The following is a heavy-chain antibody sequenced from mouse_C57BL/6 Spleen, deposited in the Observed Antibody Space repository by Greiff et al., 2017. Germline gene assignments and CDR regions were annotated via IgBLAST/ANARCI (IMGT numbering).Heavy chain of an antibody. D-gene: IGHD1-1*01. CDR3: ALITTVVAAFDY. V-gene: IGHV14-2*01. CDR2: IDPGAGGT. Sequence: VHVKQSGAELVKPGASVKLSCTASGYNIKDYYMHWVKQRTEQGLEWIGGIDPGAGGTTYDPKFKGKATITVDTSSNTAYLQLNSLTSEDTAVXYSALITTVVAAFDYWGQGTTLTVSS. CDR1: GYNIKDYY. J-gene: IGHJ2*01.